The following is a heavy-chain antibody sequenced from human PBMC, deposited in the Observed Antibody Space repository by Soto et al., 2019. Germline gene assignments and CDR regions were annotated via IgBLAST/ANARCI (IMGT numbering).Heavy chain of an antibody. CDR3: ARMIASGYCSSTSCRKTKTNWFDP. Sequence: ASVKVSCKASGYTFTGYYVHWVRQAPGQGLEWMGWINPNSGGTNYAQKFQGRVTMTRDTSISTAYMELSRLSSDDTAVYYCARMIASGYCSSTSCRKTKTNWFDPWGQGTLVTVSS. J-gene: IGHJ5*02. V-gene: IGHV1-2*02. D-gene: IGHD2-2*01. CDR1: GYTFTGYY. CDR2: INPNSGGT.